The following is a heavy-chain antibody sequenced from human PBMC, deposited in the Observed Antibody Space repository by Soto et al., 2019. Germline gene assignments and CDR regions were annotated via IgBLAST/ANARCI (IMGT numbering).Heavy chain of an antibody. D-gene: IGHD6-13*01. CDR1: GFTFSSYD. Sequence: EVQLLESGGGLVQPGGSLRLSCAASGFTFSSYDMNWVRQAPGLGLEWVSAISGSGGSTYYADSVKGRFTISRDNSRNTLHLQMNSLRVEDTAVYYRAKTLLSTSWYGLHDYVSQGTLVTVSS. CDR3: AKTLLSTSWYGLHDY. CDR2: ISGSGGST. V-gene: IGHV3-23*01. J-gene: IGHJ4*02.